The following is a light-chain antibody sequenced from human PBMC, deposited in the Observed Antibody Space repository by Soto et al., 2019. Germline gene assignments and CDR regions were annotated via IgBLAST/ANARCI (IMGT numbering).Light chain of an antibody. J-gene: IGKJ5*01. Sequence: EIVLTHSPAILCLSPGPIPTLSSRASQSVNTYLAWYQQKPGQAPRLLIYDASNRAAGIPARFSGSGSGTDFTLTIRSLEPEDFAFYFCHQRSNWITFGQGTRLEIK. V-gene: IGKV3-11*01. CDR2: DAS. CDR3: HQRSNWIT. CDR1: QSVNTY.